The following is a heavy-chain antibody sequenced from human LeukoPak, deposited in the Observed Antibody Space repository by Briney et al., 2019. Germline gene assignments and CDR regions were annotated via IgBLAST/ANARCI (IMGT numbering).Heavy chain of an antibody. V-gene: IGHV3-30*04. J-gene: IGHJ4*02. CDR2: ISYDGSYK. CDR1: GFTFSSYA. Sequence: GGSLRLSCAASGFTFSSYAMHWVRQAPGKGLEWVAVISYDGSYKYYADSVKGRFTISRDNSKNTLYLQMNSLIPEDTAVYYCARQYISGQWYFDYWGQGTLVTVSS. D-gene: IGHD5-18*01. CDR3: ARQYISGQWYFDY.